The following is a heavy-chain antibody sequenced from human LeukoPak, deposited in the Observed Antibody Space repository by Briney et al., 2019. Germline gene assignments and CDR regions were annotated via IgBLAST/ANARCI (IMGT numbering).Heavy chain of an antibody. CDR2: IIPILGIA. J-gene: IGHJ6*02. CDR1: GGTSSSYA. V-gene: IGHV1-69*04. Sequence: SVNVSCKASGGTSSSYAISWVRQAPGQGLEWMGRIIPILGIANYAQKFQGRVTITADKSTSTAYMELSSLRSEDTAVYYCARDSPGYCSSTSCYGTYYYYYYGMDVWGQGTTVTVSS. D-gene: IGHD2-2*01. CDR3: ARDSPGYCSSTSCYGTYYYYYYGMDV.